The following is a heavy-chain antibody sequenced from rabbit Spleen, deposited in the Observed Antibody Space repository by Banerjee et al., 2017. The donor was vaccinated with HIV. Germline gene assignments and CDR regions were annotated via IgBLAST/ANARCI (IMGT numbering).Heavy chain of an antibody. D-gene: IGHD8-1*01. CDR3: ARDAGTSFSTYGMDL. CDR1: GVSFSGDSY. V-gene: IGHV1S40*01. CDR2: IYTGGSGSA. J-gene: IGHJ6*01. Sequence: QSLEESGGDLVKPGASLTLTCTASGVSFSGDSYMCWVRQAPGKGLEWIACIYTGGSGSALYASWAKGRFTISKTSSTTVTLQLNSLTAADTATYFCARDAGTSFSTYGMDLWGPGTLVTVS.